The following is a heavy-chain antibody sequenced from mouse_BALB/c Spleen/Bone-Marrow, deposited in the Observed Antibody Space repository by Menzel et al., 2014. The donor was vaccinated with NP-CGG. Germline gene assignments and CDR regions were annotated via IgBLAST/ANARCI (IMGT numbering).Heavy chain of an antibody. CDR3: ATMITDWYFDV. CDR2: IDPANGNT. J-gene: IGHJ1*01. Sequence: EVKLQESGAELVKPGASVKLSCTASGFNIKDTYMHWVKQRPEQGLEWIGRIDPANGNTKYDPKFQGKATITADTSSNTAYLQLSSLKSEDTAVYYCATMITDWYFDVWGAGTTVTVSS. D-gene: IGHD2-4*01. V-gene: IGHV14-3*02. CDR1: GFNIKDTY.